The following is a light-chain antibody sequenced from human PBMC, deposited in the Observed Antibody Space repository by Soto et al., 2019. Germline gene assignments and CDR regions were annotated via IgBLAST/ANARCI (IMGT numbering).Light chain of an antibody. CDR2: GAS. CDR1: QSVSSSY. Sequence: EIVLTQSPGTLSLSPEERATLSCRASQSVSSSYLAWYQQKPGQAPRLLIYGASSRATGIPDRFSGSGSGTDFTLSISRLEPEDFAVYSSQQYGSSQTFGQGTKVEI. CDR3: QQYGSSQT. J-gene: IGKJ1*01. V-gene: IGKV3-20*01.